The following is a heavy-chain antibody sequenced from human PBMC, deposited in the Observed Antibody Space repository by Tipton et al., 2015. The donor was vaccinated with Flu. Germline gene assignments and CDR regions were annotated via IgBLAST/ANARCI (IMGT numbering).Heavy chain of an antibody. Sequence: LRLSCTVSGGSISSYYWSWIRQPPGKGLEWIGYIYYSGSTNYNPSLKSRVTISVDTSKNQFSLKLSSVTAADTAVYYCARHGIYSGSYLWYYYYGMDVWGQGTTVTASS. CDR3: ARHGIYSGSYLWYYYYGMDV. CDR1: GGSISSYY. D-gene: IGHD1-26*01. V-gene: IGHV4-59*08. CDR2: IYYSGST. J-gene: IGHJ6*02.